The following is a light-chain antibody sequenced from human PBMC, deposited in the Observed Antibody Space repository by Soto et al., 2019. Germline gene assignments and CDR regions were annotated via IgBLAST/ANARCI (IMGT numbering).Light chain of an antibody. CDR1: SSNIGAGYD. V-gene: IGLV1-40*01. CDR2: GNS. CDR3: QSYDSSLSGSYV. J-gene: IGLJ1*01. Sequence: SLLTQPPSVSRAPGQMVTISCTGSSSNIGAGYDVHWYQQLPGTAPKLLIYGNSNRPSGVPDRFSGSKSGTSASLAITGLQAEDEADYYCQSYDSSLSGSYVFGTGTKVTVL.